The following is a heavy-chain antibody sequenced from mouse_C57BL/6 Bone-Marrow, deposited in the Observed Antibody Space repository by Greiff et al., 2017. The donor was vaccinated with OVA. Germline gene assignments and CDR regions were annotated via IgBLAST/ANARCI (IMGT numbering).Heavy chain of an antibody. Sequence: VKLMESGAELVKPGASVKLSCKASGYTFTSYWMHWVKQRPGRGLEWIGRIDPNSGGTKYNEKFKSKDTLTVDKPSSTAYMQLSSLTSEDSAVYYCARWRRDPYYAMDYWGQGTSVTVSS. CDR2: IDPNSGGT. V-gene: IGHV1-72*01. J-gene: IGHJ4*01. CDR1: GYTFTSYW. CDR3: ARWRRDPYYAMDY.